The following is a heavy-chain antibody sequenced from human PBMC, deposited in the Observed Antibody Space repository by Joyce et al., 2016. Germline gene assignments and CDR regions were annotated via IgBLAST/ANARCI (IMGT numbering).Heavy chain of an antibody. V-gene: IGHV3-66*02. J-gene: IGHJ5*02. CDR3: ARDLMA. D-gene: IGHD5-24*01. CDR1: GFTVSSNY. CDR2: FYSGDNT. Sequence: EVQLVESGGRLVQPGGSVRLSCASSGFTVSSNYMSWVRRAPGKGLEWISVFYSGDNTYYADSVKGRFTISRDSSNNTVYLQMNSLRAEDTAVYYCARDLMAWGQGTLVTVSS.